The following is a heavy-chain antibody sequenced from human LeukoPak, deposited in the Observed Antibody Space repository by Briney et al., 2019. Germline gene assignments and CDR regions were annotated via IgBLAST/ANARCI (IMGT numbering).Heavy chain of an antibody. Sequence: GGSLRLSCAASGFTFSSYGMHWVRQAPGKGLEWVAFVRYDGSNKYYADSVKGRFTISRDSSKNTLYLQMNSLRPEDTAVYYCARGLSFVSSWYWYYWGQGTLVTVSS. V-gene: IGHV3-30*02. CDR1: GFTFSSYG. J-gene: IGHJ4*02. CDR2: VRYDGSNK. D-gene: IGHD6-13*01. CDR3: ARGLSFVSSWYWYY.